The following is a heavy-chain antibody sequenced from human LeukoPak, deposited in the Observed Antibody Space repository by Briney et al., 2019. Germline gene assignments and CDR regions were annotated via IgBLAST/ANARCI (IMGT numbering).Heavy chain of an antibody. CDR1: GGTFTSYA. CDR2: IIPMFAKG. Sequence: ASVKVSCKTSGGTFTSYAISWVRQAPGQGLEWRGGIIPMFAKGNYAQKFQGRVTITADNSTRTAYMELSSLRSEDTAVYYCASHWMGYDSSGYYGFPGDYWGQGTLVTVSS. V-gene: IGHV1-69*06. J-gene: IGHJ4*02. CDR3: ASHWMGYDSSGYYGFPGDY. D-gene: IGHD3-22*01.